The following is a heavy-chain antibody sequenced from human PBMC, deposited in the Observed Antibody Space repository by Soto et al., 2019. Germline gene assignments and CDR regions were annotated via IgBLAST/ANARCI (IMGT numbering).Heavy chain of an antibody. CDR2: IYPGDSDT. J-gene: IGHJ6*02. CDR1: GYSFTSYW. V-gene: IGHV5-51*01. CDR3: ARHYCSGGSCRYYYYYGMDV. D-gene: IGHD2-15*01. Sequence: LGESLKISCKGSGYSFTSYWIGWVRQMPGKGLEWLGIIYPGDSDTRYSPSFQGQVTISADKSISTAYLQWSSLKASDTAMYYCARHYCSGGSCRYYYYYGMDVWGQGTTVTVSS.